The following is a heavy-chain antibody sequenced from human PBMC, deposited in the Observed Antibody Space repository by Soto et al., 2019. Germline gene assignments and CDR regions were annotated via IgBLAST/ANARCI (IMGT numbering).Heavy chain of an antibody. Sequence: QVQLVDSGGGVVQPGRSLRLSCAASGCTFSNYAMHGVRKAPGKGLEWVALISYDGRNKYYADSVKGRFTISRDNSKNTVYLQMNSLRPEDTAVYYCAKDPHSNYYGFEYWGQGTLVTVSS. V-gene: IGHV3-30*18. D-gene: IGHD4-4*01. CDR1: GCTFSNYA. CDR3: AKDPHSNYYGFEY. J-gene: IGHJ4*02. CDR2: ISYDGRNK.